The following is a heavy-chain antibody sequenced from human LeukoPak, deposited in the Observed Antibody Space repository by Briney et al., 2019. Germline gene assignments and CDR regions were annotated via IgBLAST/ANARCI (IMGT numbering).Heavy chain of an antibody. CDR3: ARTYYDILTGHVHDAFDI. D-gene: IGHD3-9*01. CDR1: GFTFSSYS. J-gene: IGHJ3*02. CDR2: ISSSSSYI. Sequence: GGSLRLSCAASGFTFSSYSTNWVRQAPGKGLEWVSSISSSSSYIYYADSVKGRFTISRDNAKNSLYLQMNSLRAEDTAVYYCARTYYDILTGHVHDAFDIWGQGTMVTVSS. V-gene: IGHV3-21*01.